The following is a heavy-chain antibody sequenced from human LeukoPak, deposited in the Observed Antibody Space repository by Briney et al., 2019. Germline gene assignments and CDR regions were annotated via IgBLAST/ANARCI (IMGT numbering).Heavy chain of an antibody. CDR2: INHSGST. D-gene: IGHD2-15*01. CDR3: ARGLARGSGAPVRY. J-gene: IGHJ4*02. V-gene: IGHV4-34*01. CDR1: GGSFSGYY. Sequence: PSETLSLTCAVYGGSFSGYYWSWIRQPPGKGLEWIGEINHSGSTNYNPSLKSRVTISVDTSKNQFSLKLSSVTAADTAVYYCARGLARGSGAPVRYWGQGTLVTVSS.